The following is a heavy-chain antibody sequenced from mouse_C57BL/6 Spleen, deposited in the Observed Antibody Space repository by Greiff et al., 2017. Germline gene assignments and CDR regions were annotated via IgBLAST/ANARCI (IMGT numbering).Heavy chain of an antibody. Sequence: QVQLQQPGAELVKPGASVKLSCKASGYTFTSYWMHWVKQRPGQGLEWIGMIHPNSGSTNYNEKFKSKATLTVDKSSSTAYMQLSSLTSEESAVYYCASHYDDAMDYWRQGTSVTVSS. V-gene: IGHV1-64*01. CDR1: GYTFTSYW. J-gene: IGHJ4*01. CDR3: ASHYDDAMDY. CDR2: IHPNSGST. D-gene: IGHD1-2*01.